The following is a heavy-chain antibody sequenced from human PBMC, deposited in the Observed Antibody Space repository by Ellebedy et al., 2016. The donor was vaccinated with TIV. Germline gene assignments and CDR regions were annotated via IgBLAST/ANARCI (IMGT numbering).Heavy chain of an antibody. J-gene: IGHJ3*02. CDR3: ATDGSYGDYRSPTHAFVM. D-gene: IGHD4-17*01. Sequence: GESLKISCAASRISFSSYWMTWVRQAPGKGLEWVANINQDGSDKYYEDSVKGRFTIARDNAKNSLFLQMSSLRVEDTAVYYCATDGSYGDYRSPTHAFVMWGQGTMVAVSS. CDR2: INQDGSDK. V-gene: IGHV3-7*01. CDR1: RISFSSYW.